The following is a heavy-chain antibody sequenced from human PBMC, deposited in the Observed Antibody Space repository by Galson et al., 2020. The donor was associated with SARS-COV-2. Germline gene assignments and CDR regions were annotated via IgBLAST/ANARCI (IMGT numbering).Heavy chain of an antibody. J-gene: IGHJ2*01. CDR3: ARQGVNMIVLVTVPVWYFDL. Sequence: SQTLSLTCTVSGYSVSTTNYWGWVRQPPGRGLEWIGSVYPSGTTYYNPSLKSRVTISVDTSKNQFSLRLDSVTAADTALDYCARQGVNMIVLVTVPVWYFDLWGRGTLFTVAS. D-gene: IGHD3-22*01. V-gene: IGHV4-38-2*02. CDR1: GYSVSTTNY. CDR2: VYPSGTT.